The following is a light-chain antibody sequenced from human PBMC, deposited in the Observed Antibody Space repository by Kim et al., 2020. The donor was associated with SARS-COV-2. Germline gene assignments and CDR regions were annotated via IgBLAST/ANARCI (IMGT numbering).Light chain of an antibody. CDR1: QSVNDNY. V-gene: IGKV3-20*01. CDR3: HQYGNSPQT. CDR2: GAS. Sequence: SPGERATLSCRASQSVNDNYLAWYQQRPGQAPRLLIYGASNRATGIPDRFSGSGSGTAFTLTINRLEAEDFAVYHCHQYGNSPQTFGQGTKVDIK. J-gene: IGKJ1*01.